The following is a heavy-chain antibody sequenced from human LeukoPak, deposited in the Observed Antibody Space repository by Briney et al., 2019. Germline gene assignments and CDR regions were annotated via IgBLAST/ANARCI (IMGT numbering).Heavy chain of an antibody. CDR3: GRGYSTSWDDVGYIDY. V-gene: IGHV4-39*07. D-gene: IGHD2-2*01. CDR2: IDHSWST. J-gene: IGHJ4*02. CDR1: GGSISFISDDVYY. Sequence: PSETLSLTCTVSGGSISFISDDVYYWGWIRQPPGKGLEWIGNIDHSWSTYYNPSLQSRVTISIDTSKNQFSLKLTSVTAADTAVYYCGRGYSTSWDDVGYIDYWGQGSLVAVSS.